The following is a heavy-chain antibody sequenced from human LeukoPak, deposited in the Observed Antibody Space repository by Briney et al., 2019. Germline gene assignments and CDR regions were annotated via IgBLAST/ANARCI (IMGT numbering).Heavy chain of an antibody. V-gene: IGHV2-5*02. CDR3: AHSQVFSYGSFHDAYDI. J-gene: IGHJ3*02. CDR2: IYWDDDS. CDR1: GVSLSTSGVG. D-gene: IGHD5-18*01. Sequence: SGPTLVKPTQTLTLTCSLSGVSLSTSGVGVGWIRQPPGKALEWLALIYWDDDSRYSPSLKSRLTIAKDTSKNQVVLTLTNMDSMDTATYYCAHSQVFSYGSFHDAYDIWGLGMLVTVSS.